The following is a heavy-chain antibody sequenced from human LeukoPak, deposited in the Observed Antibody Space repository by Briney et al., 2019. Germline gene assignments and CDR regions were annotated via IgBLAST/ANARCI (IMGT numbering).Heavy chain of an antibody. J-gene: IGHJ4*02. Sequence: TSWETLSLTCTVSGGSISSYYWSWIRQPPEKGLEWIGTIYTSGGTKYNPSLQCRVTISLDTPKNQFSLKLSSVTATDTAVYYCARFAFCGANCWYYFDYWGQGTLVTVSS. V-gene: IGHV4-4*09. D-gene: IGHD2-21*02. CDR3: ARFAFCGANCWYYFDY. CDR2: IYTSGGT. CDR1: GGSISSYY.